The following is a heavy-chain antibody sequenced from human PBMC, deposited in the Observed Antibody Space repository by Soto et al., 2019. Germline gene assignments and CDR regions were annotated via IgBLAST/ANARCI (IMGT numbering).Heavy chain of an antibody. Sequence: QVQLVQSGAEVKKPGASVKVSCKASGYTFTSYGISWVRQAPGQGLAGMGWISAYNGNTKYAQKLRGRGTMTPDPSTSTAYMELRAVSSDATAVYSCASDAARGMSDYCGQGTLVTVSP. D-gene: IGHD1-20*01. CDR3: ASDAARGMSDY. J-gene: IGHJ4*02. V-gene: IGHV1-18*01. CDR2: ISAYNGNT. CDR1: GYTFTSYG.